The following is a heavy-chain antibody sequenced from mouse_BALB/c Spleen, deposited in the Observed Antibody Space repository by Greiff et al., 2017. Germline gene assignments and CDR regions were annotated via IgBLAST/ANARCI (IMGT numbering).Heavy chain of an antibody. D-gene: IGHD1-1*01. V-gene: IGHV1-69*02. CDR3: TREGSRVAWFAY. J-gene: IGHJ3*01. Sequence: QVHVKQPGAELVRPGASVKLSCKASGYTFTSYWINWVKQRPGQGLEWIGNIYPSDSYTNYNQKFKDKATLTVDKSSSTAYMQLSSPTSEDSAVYYCTREGSRVAWFAYWGQGTLVTVSA. CDR2: IYPSDSYT. CDR1: GYTFTSYW.